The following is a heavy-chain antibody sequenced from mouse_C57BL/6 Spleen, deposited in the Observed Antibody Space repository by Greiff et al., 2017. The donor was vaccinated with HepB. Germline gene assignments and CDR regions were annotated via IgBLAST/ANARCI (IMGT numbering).Heavy chain of an antibody. Sequence: EVQLQQSGPELVKPGASVKISCKASGYSFTGYYMNWVKQSPEKSLEWIGEINPSTGGTTYNQKFKAKATLTVDKSSSTAYMQLKSLTSEDSAVYYCAREVAGFDYWGQGTTLTVSS. CDR3: AREVAGFDY. J-gene: IGHJ2*01. CDR2: INPSTGGT. D-gene: IGHD1-1*01. V-gene: IGHV1-42*01. CDR1: GYSFTGYY.